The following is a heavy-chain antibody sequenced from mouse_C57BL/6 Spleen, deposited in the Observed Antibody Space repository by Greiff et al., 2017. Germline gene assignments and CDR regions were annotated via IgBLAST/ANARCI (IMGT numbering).Heavy chain of an antibody. J-gene: IGHJ4*01. CDR3: ARAGVARAMDY. Sequence: VQLKESGPGLVKPSQSLSLTCSVTGYSITSGYYWNWIRQFPGNKLEWMGYISYDGSNNYNPSFKNRISITRDTSKNQFFLKLNSVTTEDTATYYCARAGVARAMDYWGQGTSVTVSS. D-gene: IGHD1-1*01. V-gene: IGHV3-6*01. CDR2: ISYDGSN. CDR1: GYSITSGYY.